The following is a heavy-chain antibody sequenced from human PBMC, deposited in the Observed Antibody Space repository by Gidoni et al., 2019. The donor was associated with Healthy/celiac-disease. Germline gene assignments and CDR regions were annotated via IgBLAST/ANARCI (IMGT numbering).Heavy chain of an antibody. V-gene: IGHV4-59*01. CDR3: ARAVDYDEPFDY. J-gene: IGHJ4*02. Sequence: QVQLQESGPGLVKHSETLSLTCTVSGGSISSYYWSCIRQPPGKGLEWSGYIYYSGGTNYNPSLKSRVTISVDTSKNQFSLKLSSVTAADTAVYYCARAVDYDEPFDYWGQGTLVTVSS. CDR1: GGSISSYY. CDR2: IYYSGGT. D-gene: IGHD4-17*01.